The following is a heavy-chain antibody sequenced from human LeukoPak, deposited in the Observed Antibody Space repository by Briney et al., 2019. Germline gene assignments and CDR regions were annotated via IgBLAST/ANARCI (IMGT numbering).Heavy chain of an antibody. CDR1: GGSISSGGYS. D-gene: IGHD3-22*01. V-gene: IGHV4-30-2*01. Sequence: SQTLSLTCAVSGGSISSGGYSWSWIRQPPGKGLEWIGYIYHSGSTYYNPSLKSRVTISVDRSKNQFSLKLSSVTAADTAVYYCAGPYYYDSSGYYLDAFDIWGQGTMVTVSS. CDR2: IYHSGST. J-gene: IGHJ3*02. CDR3: AGPYYYDSSGYYLDAFDI.